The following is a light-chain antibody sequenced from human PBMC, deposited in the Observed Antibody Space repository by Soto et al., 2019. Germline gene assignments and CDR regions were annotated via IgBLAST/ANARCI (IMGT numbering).Light chain of an antibody. CDR3: QQRTNWPT. V-gene: IGKV3-11*01. CDR1: QSVGSS. Sequence: EILLTQSPATLSLSPGEGVTLSCRAGQSVGSSLAWYQQKPGQAPRLLIYDASNRATGIPARFSGSGSGTDFTLTISSLEPEDFAVYYCQQRTNWPTFGQGTKLEIK. J-gene: IGKJ2*01. CDR2: DAS.